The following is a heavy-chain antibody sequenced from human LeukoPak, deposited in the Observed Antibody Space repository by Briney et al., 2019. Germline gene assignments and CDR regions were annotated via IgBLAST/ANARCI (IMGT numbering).Heavy chain of an antibody. Sequence: PGGSLRLSCAAFGFTFSSYAMSWVRQAPGKGLEWVSAISGSGGSTYYADSVKGRFTISRDNSKNTLYLQMNSLRAEDTAVYYCAKGLSHYYYYGMDVWGQGTTVTVSS. J-gene: IGHJ6*02. D-gene: IGHD3-16*02. V-gene: IGHV3-23*01. CDR1: GFTFSSYA. CDR3: AKGLSHYYYYGMDV. CDR2: ISGSGGST.